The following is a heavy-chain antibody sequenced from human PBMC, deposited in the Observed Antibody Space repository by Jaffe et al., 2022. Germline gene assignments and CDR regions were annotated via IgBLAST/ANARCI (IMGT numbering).Heavy chain of an antibody. CDR3: AKDFGTLVAGVYYYYMDV. CDR2: IRYDGSNK. V-gene: IGHV3-30*02. CDR1: GFTFSSYG. J-gene: IGHJ6*03. Sequence: QVQLVESGGGVVQPGGSLRLSCAASGFTFSSYGMHWVRQAPGKGLEWVAFIRYDGSNKYYADSVKGRFTISRDNSKNTLYLQMNSLRAEDTAVYYCAKDFGTLVAGVYYYYMDVWGKGTTVTVSS. D-gene: IGHD6-19*01.